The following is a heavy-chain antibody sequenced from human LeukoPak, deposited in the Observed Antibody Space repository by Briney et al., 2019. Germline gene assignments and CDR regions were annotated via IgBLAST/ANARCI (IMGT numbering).Heavy chain of an antibody. CDR1: GFSVSTTY. V-gene: IGHV3-53*01. Sequence: GGSLRLSCAASGFSVSTTYMSWVRQAPGKGLEWVSVIYSGGSTYSADSVKGRFTISRDNAKNSLYLQMNSLRAEDTAVYYCARDQDTATFDYWGQGTLVTVSS. CDR2: IYSGGST. J-gene: IGHJ4*02. D-gene: IGHD5-18*01. CDR3: ARDQDTATFDY.